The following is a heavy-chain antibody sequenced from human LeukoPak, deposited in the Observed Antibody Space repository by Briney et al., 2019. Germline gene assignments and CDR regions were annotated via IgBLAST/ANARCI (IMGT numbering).Heavy chain of an antibody. D-gene: IGHD1-26*01. V-gene: IGHV3-23*01. CDR2: ISGSGGST. CDR3: AKHSGSYHGETPFDY. J-gene: IGHJ4*02. Sequence: GGSLRLSCAASGFTFSSYAMSWVRQAPGKGLKWVSAISGSGGSTYYADSVKGRFTISRDNSKNTLYLQMNSLRAEDTAVYYCAKHSGSYHGETPFDYWGQGTLVTVSS. CDR1: GFTFSSYA.